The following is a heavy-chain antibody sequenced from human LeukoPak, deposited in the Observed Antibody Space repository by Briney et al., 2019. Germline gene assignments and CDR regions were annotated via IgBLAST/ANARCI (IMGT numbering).Heavy chain of an antibody. CDR2: SSSSRYI. CDR3: AKEVVEKYAFDI. Sequence: SSSSRYIYYTDSVKGRFTISRDNSKNTLYLQMNSLRAEDTAVYYCAKEVVEKYAFDIWGQGTMVTVSS. D-gene: IGHD5-24*01. J-gene: IGHJ3*02. V-gene: IGHV3-21*01.